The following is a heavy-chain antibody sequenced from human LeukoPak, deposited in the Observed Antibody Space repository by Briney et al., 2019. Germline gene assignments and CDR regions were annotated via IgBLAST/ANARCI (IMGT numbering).Heavy chain of an antibody. CDR3: AREKRTGTTLDNWFDP. Sequence: SVKVSCKASGGTFTSYTISWVRQAPGQGLEWMGRIIPILGIANYAQKFQGRVTITADKSTSTAYMELSSLRSEDTAVYYCAREKRTGTTLDNWFDPWGQGTLVTVSS. CDR2: IIPILGIA. CDR1: GGTFTSYT. V-gene: IGHV1-69*04. J-gene: IGHJ5*02. D-gene: IGHD1-7*01.